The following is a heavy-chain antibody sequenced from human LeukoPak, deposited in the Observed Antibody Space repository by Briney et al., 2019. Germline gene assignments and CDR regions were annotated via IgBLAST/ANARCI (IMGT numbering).Heavy chain of an antibody. CDR3: AKGGSYYYYYMDV. Sequence: PGGSLRLSCAASGFTFSSYAMSWVRQAPGKGLEWVSAISGSGGSTYYADSVKGRFTISRDNSKNTLFLQMNSLRAEDTAVYYCAKGGSYYYYYMDVWGKGTTVTVSS. V-gene: IGHV3-23*01. CDR1: GFTFSSYA. J-gene: IGHJ6*03. D-gene: IGHD3-10*01. CDR2: ISGSGGST.